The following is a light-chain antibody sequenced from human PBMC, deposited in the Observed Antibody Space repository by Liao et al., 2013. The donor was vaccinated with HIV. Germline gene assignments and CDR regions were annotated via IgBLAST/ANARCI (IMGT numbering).Light chain of an antibody. Sequence: SYELTQPPSVSVAPGKSAKITCGGNDIGSKSVHWYQQKPGQAPVVVIYYDSDRPSGIPERFSGSNPGSTATLTISRVEAGDEADYYCQVWDGSSDNRGVFGGGTKLTVL. J-gene: IGLJ3*02. CDR3: QVWDGSSDNRGV. V-gene: IGLV3-21*01. CDR1: DIGSKS. CDR2: YDS.